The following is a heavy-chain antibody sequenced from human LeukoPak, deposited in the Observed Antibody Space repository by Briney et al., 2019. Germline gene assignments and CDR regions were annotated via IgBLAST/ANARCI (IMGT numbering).Heavy chain of an antibody. CDR2: IYYSGST. J-gene: IGHJ4*02. D-gene: IGHD6-19*01. CDR1: GGSISSYY. Sequence: SETLSLTCTVSGGSISSYYWSWIRQPPGKGLEWIGYIYYSGSTNYNPSLKSRVTISVDTSKNQFSLKLGSVTAADTAVYYCAREQWLVGFDYWGQGTLVTVSS. CDR3: AREQWLVGFDY. V-gene: IGHV4-59*01.